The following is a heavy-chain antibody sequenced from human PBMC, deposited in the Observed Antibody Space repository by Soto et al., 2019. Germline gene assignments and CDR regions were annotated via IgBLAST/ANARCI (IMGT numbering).Heavy chain of an antibody. Sequence: GGSLRISCAASGFTFSSYALSWVRQAPRDGLEWVSAISGSGGSTYYADSVKGRFTISRDNSKNTLYLQMNSLRAEDTAVYYCAKSGAYYYGSGSSYYYMDVWGKGTTVTVSS. CDR3: AKSGAYYYGSGSSYYYMDV. CDR2: ISGSGGST. V-gene: IGHV3-23*01. J-gene: IGHJ6*03. CDR1: GFTFSSYA. D-gene: IGHD3-10*01.